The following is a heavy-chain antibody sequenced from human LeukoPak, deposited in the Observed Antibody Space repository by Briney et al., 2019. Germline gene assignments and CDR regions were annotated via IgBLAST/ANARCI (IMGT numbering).Heavy chain of an antibody. J-gene: IGHJ6*03. V-gene: IGHV1-69*06. D-gene: IGHD2-15*01. Sequence: SVKVSCKASGGTFSSYAISWVRQAPGQGLEWMGGIIPIIGTANYAQKFQGRVTITADKSTSTAYMELSSLRSEDTAVYYCASSPVGTYYYYYMDVWGKGTTVTVSS. CDR3: ASSPVGTYYYYYMDV. CDR2: IIPIIGTA. CDR1: GGTFSSYA.